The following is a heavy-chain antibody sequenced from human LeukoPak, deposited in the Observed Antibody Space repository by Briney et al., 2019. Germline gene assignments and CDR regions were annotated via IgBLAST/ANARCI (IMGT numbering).Heavy chain of an antibody. CDR2: IGAAGDS. D-gene: IGHD6-13*01. Sequence: PGGSLRLSCAASGFTFSSYDMHWVRQVTGKGLEWVSTIGAAGDSYYPGSVKGRFTISRENARNSLYLQLNGLRAGDTAVYYCARGKGSWYYFDSWGQGTLVTVSS. CDR3: ARGKGSWYYFDS. CDR1: GFTFSSYD. V-gene: IGHV3-13*01. J-gene: IGHJ4*02.